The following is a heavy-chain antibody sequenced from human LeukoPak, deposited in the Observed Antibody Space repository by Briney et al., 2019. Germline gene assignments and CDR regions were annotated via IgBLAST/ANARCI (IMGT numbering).Heavy chain of an antibody. D-gene: IGHD2-2*01. V-gene: IGHV3-7*01. CDR3: ARDRQGSTSSGFYYYMDV. J-gene: IGHJ6*03. CDR2: IKQDGSEK. Sequence: GGSLRLSCAASGFTFSSYWMSWVRQAPGKGLEWVANIKQDGSEKYYVDSVKGQFTISRDNAKNSLYLQMNSLRAEDTAVYYCARDRQGSTSSGFYYYMDVWGKGTTVTVSS. CDR1: GFTFSSYW.